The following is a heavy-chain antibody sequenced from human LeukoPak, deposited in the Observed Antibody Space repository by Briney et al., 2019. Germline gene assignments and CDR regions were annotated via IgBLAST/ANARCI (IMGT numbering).Heavy chain of an antibody. CDR2: INPNSGGT. CDR1: GYTFTGYY. CDR3: ARVLRAPGYCSSTSCYNPDY. V-gene: IGHV1-2*02. J-gene: IGHJ4*02. Sequence: ASVTVSCKASGYTFTGYYMHWVRQAPGQGLEWMGWINPNSGGTNYAQKFQGRVTMTRDTSISTAYMELSRLRSDDTAVYYCARVLRAPGYCSSTSCYNPDYWGQGTLVTVSS. D-gene: IGHD2-2*02.